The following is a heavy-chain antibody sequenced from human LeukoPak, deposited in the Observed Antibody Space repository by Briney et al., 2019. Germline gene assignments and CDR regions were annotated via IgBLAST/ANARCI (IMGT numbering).Heavy chain of an antibody. CDR3: AREGNGSGAFDI. D-gene: IGHD3-10*01. J-gene: IGHJ3*02. V-gene: IGHV1-8*01. CDR2: MNPNSGNP. Sequence: ASVKVSCKASGYTFTSYDINWVRQATGQGLEWMGWMNPNSGNPGYAQKFQGRVTMTRDTSTSTAYMELSSLGSEDTAVYYCAREGNGSGAFDIWGQGTMVTVSS. CDR1: GYTFTSYD.